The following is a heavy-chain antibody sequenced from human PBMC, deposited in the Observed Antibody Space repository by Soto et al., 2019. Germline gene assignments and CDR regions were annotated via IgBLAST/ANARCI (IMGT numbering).Heavy chain of an antibody. CDR1: GYNFNQYY. J-gene: IGHJ4*02. Sequence: QVQLVQSGAEVKKPGASVKVSCKASGYNFNQYYIHWVRQAPGQGLEWMGIINLRGGTTEYAHKFRGRVTVTGDTSTRTAYMELSSLRSEDTAVYFCARGPDDSDVPRWDHWGQGTLITVSS. D-gene: IGHD4-17*01. CDR3: ARGPDDSDVPRWDH. V-gene: IGHV1-46*02. CDR2: INLRGGTT.